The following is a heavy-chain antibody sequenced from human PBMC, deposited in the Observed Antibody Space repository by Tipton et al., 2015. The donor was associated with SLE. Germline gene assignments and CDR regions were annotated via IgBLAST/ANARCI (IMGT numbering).Heavy chain of an antibody. Sequence: QLVQSGSDLRKPGASVTVSCKASGYTFTTYAINWVRQAPGQGLEWMGWISAYNGNTNYAQKLQGRVTMTTDTSTSTAYMELRSLRSDDTAVYYCATYSSSWPDAFDIWGQGTMVTVSS. D-gene: IGHD6-13*01. J-gene: IGHJ3*02. V-gene: IGHV1-18*01. CDR2: ISAYNGNT. CDR3: ATYSSSWPDAFDI. CDR1: GYTFTTYA.